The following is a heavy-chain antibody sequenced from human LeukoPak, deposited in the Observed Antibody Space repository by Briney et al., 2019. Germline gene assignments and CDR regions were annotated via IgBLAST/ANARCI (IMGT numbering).Heavy chain of an antibody. Sequence: PGGSLRLSFAASGFTFSSYSMNWVRQAPGKGLEWVSSISSSSSYIYYAYSVKGRFTISRDNAKNSLYLQMNILRAEDTAVYYCARARSGWFDFDYWGQGTLVTVSS. CDR2: ISSSSSYI. J-gene: IGHJ4*02. V-gene: IGHV3-21*01. CDR3: ARARSGWFDFDY. CDR1: GFTFSSYS. D-gene: IGHD6-13*01.